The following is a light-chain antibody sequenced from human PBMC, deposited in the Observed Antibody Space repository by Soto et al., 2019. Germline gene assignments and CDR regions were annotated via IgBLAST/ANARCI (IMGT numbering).Light chain of an antibody. CDR2: DNS. J-gene: IGLJ1*01. CDR1: NSNIENNF. Sequence: QSVLSQPPSLSAAPGQKVTISCYVSNSNIENNFVSWFRQFPGAAPDLLIFDNSNRPSGIPDRFSGSKSGSSATLAISGLQAGDEAHYYCGTWDSSLSAVVFGTGTKVTVL. V-gene: IGLV1-51*01. CDR3: GTWDSSLSAVV.